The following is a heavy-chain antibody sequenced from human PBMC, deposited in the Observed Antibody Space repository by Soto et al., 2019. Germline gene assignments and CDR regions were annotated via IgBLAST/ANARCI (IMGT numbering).Heavy chain of an antibody. CDR2: INSDGSST. D-gene: IGHD3-10*01. CDR3: ARDRLPWGFGERGPGY. V-gene: IGHV3-74*01. CDR1: GFTFSSYW. J-gene: IGHJ4*02. Sequence: EVQLVESGGGLVQPGGSLRLSCAASGFTFSSYWMHWVRQAPGKGLVWVSRINSDGSSTSYADSVKGRFTISRDNAKNTLYLQMNSLRAEDTAVHYCARDRLPWGFGERGPGYWGQGTLVTVSS.